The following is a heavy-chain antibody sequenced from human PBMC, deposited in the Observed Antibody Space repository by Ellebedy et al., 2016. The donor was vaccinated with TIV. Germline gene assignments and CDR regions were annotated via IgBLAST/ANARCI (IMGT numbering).Heavy chain of an antibody. CDR2: INPDSGGT. V-gene: IGHV1-2*02. CDR1: GYVFTAYY. Sequence: ASVKVSCKTSGYVFTAYYIHWVRQAPGQGLEWMGWINPDSGGTNLPQKFQGRVTMTRDTSVNTAYMELTRLQSDDTAVYNCARVLRATSGMDVWGQGTTVIVS. CDR3: ARVLRATSGMDV. J-gene: IGHJ6*02. D-gene: IGHD4/OR15-4a*01.